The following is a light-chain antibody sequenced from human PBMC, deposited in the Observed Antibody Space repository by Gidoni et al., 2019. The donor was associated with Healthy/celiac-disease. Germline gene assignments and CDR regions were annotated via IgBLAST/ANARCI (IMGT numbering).Light chain of an antibody. CDR1: QSVSSSY. CDR2: GAS. Sequence: EIVLTQSPGTLSLSPGERATLSCRASQSVSSSYLAWYLQKPGQAPRLLIYGASSRATGIPDRFSGSGSGTDFTLTISRLEPEDFAVYYWQQYGSSRTFGQXTKVEIK. V-gene: IGKV3-20*01. CDR3: QQYGSSRT. J-gene: IGKJ1*01.